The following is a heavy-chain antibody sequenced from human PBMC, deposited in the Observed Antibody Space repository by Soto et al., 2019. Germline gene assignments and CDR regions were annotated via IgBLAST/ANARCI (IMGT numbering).Heavy chain of an antibody. Sequence: SVKVSCKASGYTFTGYYMHWVRQAPGQGLEWMGWINPNSGGTNYAQKFQGRVTMTRDTSISTAYMELSRLRSDDTAVYYCARVSVPDYYYYGMDVWVQGTTVTVSS. CDR3: ARVSVPDYYYYGMDV. J-gene: IGHJ6*02. V-gene: IGHV1-2*02. D-gene: IGHD3-10*02. CDR1: GYTFTGYY. CDR2: INPNSGGT.